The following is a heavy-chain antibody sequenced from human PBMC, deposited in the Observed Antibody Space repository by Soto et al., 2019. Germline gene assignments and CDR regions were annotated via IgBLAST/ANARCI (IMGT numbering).Heavy chain of an antibody. CDR2: IYWDDDK. CDR3: THLTGDFTFGDY. V-gene: IGHV2-5*02. Sequence: QITLKESGPTLVKPTQTLTLTCTFSGFSLSTSGVGVGWIRQPPGKALQWLGLIYWDDDKRYSPSLNSRLTITKDTSKNQVVLTMTNIDPVDTATYYCTHLTGDFTFGDYWGGGTLVTVSS. CDR1: GFSLSTSGVG. D-gene: IGHD7-27*01. J-gene: IGHJ4*02.